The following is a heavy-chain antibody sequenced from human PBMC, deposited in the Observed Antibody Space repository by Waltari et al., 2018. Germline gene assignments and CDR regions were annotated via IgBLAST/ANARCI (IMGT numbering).Heavy chain of an antibody. D-gene: IGHD4-4*01. V-gene: IGHV1-69*12. J-gene: IGHJ6*02. CDR3: AARGNYDPNYYYYGMDV. CDR2: IIPIFGTA. Sequence: QVQLVQSGAEVKKPGSSVKVSCKASGGTFSSYAISWVRQAPGQGVEWMGGIIPIFGTANYAQKFQGRVTITADESTSTAYMELSSLRSEDTAVYYCAARGNYDPNYYYYGMDVWGQGTTVTVSS. CDR1: GGTFSSYA.